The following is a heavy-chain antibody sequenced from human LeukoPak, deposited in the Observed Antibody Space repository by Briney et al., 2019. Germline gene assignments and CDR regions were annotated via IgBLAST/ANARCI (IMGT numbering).Heavy chain of an antibody. V-gene: IGHV4-59*01. J-gene: IGHJ4*02. Sequence: SETLSLTCTVSGGSISSYYWSWIRQPPGKGLEWIGYIYYSGSTNYNPSLKSRVTISVDTSKNQFSLKLSSVTAADTAVYYCARVTRYFDWLLLGFDYGGQGTLVTVST. CDR1: GGSISSYY. D-gene: IGHD3-9*01. CDR2: IYYSGST. CDR3: ARVTRYFDWLLLGFDY.